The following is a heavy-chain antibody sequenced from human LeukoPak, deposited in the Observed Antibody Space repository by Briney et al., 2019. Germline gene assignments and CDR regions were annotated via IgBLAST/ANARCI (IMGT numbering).Heavy chain of an antibody. CDR2: IRSKTYGGTS. J-gene: IGHJ4*02. Sequence: PGGSLRLSCTTSGFTFGAYAMSWVRQAPGKGLEWIGFIRSKTYGGTSDYAASVKGRFTISRDDSKSIAYLQMNSLKTEDTAVYYCTRVYYWGRGTLVTVSS. V-gene: IGHV3-49*04. CDR3: TRVYY. CDR1: GFTFGAYA.